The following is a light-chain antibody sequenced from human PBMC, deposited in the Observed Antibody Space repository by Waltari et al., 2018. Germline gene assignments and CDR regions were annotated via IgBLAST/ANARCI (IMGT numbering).Light chain of an antibody. CDR2: ENT. V-gene: IGLV1-51*02. CDR1: SSNIGNNY. CDR3: GTWDSSLSGAV. J-gene: IGLJ7*01. Sequence: QSVLTQPPSVSAAPGQGVTIPCSGRSSNIGNNYVTWYRQFPVTAPKLPIYENTERPSGIPGRFSGSKSGTSATLDITGLQAGDEADYYCGTWDSSLSGAVFGGGTHLTVL.